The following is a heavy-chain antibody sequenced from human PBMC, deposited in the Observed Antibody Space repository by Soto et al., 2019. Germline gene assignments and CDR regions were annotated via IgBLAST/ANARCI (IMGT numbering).Heavy chain of an antibody. CDR2: INAGNGNT. CDR3: ARRGERGAFASDV. V-gene: IGHV1-3*01. J-gene: IGHJ3*01. CDR1: GYTFTRYA. Sequence: QVQLEQSGAEGKEPGASVKVSCKASGYTFTRYAMHWVRQAPGQRLEWMGWINAGNGNTKYSQKLHDRVTIIRDTSASTGYTELSSLRIRSPAVDYCARRGERGAFASDVWGQGTVVTVSS. D-gene: IGHD3-10*01.